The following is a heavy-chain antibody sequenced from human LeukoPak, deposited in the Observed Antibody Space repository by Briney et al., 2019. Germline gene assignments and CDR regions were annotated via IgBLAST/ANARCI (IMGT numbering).Heavy chain of an antibody. Sequence: SVKVSCKASGGTFSSYAISWVRQAPGQGLEWMGRIIPILGIANYAQKFQGRVTITADKSTSTAYMELSSLRSEDTAVYYCARTFPSVLPAAMVYYYYSGMDVWGQGTTVTVSS. D-gene: IGHD2-2*01. CDR2: IIPILGIA. V-gene: IGHV1-69*04. J-gene: IGHJ6*02. CDR1: GGTFSSYA. CDR3: ARTFPSVLPAAMVYYYYSGMDV.